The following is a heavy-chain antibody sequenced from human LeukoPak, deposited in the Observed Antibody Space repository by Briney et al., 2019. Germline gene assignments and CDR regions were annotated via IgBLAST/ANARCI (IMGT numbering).Heavy chain of an antibody. CDR1: GFSFYNYA. D-gene: IGHD3-22*01. Sequence: GGSLRLSCAASGFSFYNYAMHWVRQPPGKGLEWVSLISGDGGGTSYKDSAKGRFTIARDNSRNSLYLQMNSLTTEDTALYYCVKDSDSSGYYLDYFDYWGRGTVVTVSS. J-gene: IGHJ4*02. CDR2: ISGDGGGT. V-gene: IGHV3-43*02. CDR3: VKDSDSSGYYLDYFDY.